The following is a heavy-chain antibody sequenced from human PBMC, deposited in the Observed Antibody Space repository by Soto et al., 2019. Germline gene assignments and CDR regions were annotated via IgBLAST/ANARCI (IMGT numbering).Heavy chain of an antibody. CDR3: ARVGGQYSSSWKAFDY. V-gene: IGHV4-34*01. J-gene: IGHJ4*02. CDR2: INHSGST. Sequence: PSETLSLTCAVYGGSFSGYYWSWIRQPPGKGLEWIGEINHSGSTNYNPSLKSRVTISVDTSKNQFSLKLSSVTAADTAVYYCARVGGQYSSSWKAFDYWGQGTLVTVSS. D-gene: IGHD6-13*01. CDR1: GGSFSGYY.